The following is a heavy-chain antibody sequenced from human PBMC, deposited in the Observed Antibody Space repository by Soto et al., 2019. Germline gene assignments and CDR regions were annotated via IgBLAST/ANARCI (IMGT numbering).Heavy chain of an antibody. D-gene: IGHD3-3*01. CDR2: IRSKAYGGTT. V-gene: IGHV3-49*03. J-gene: IGHJ4*02. Sequence: EVQLVESGGGLVQPGRSLRLSCTASGFTFGDYAMSWFRQAPGKGLEWVGCIRSKAYGGTTEYAASVKGRFTISRDDSKSIVYRQMNSLKAEDTAVYYCTSNSKRFVEWLFGYWVQGTLVTVSS. CDR1: GFTFGDYA. CDR3: TSNSKRFVEWLFGY.